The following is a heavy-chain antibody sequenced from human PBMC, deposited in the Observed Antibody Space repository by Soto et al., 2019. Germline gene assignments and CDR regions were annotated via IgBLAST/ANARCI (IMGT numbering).Heavy chain of an antibody. CDR3: APEPPDGSKSPYYYYYSMDV. CDR2: IIPILGIA. V-gene: IGHV1-69*02. J-gene: IGHJ6*03. Sequence: ASVKVSCKASGGTFSSYTISWVRQAPGQGLEWMGRIIPILGIANYAQKFQGRVTITADKSTSTAYMELSSLRSEDTAVYYCAPEPPDGSKSPYYYYYSMDVWGKGTTVTVSS. CDR1: GGTFSSYT. D-gene: IGHD4-4*01.